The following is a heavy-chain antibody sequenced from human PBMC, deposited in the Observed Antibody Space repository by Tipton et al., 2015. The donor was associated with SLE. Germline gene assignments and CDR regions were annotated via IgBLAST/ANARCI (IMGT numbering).Heavy chain of an antibody. D-gene: IGHD6-6*01. CDR1: GYSISSGYY. V-gene: IGHV4-38-2*01. J-gene: IGHJ2*01. Sequence: TLSLTCAVSGYSISSGYYWGWIRQPPGKGLEWIGSIYHSGSTYYNPSLKSRVTISVDTSKNQFSLKLSSVTAADTAVYYCARMWRAARGYFDLWGRGTLVTVSS. CDR2: IYHSGST. CDR3: ARMWRAARGYFDL.